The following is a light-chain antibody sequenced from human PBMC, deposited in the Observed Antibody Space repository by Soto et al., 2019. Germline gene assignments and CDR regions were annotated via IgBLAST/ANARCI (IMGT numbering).Light chain of an antibody. CDR3: QKYNSATPT. Sequence: DIPRTQSPSSLSASVGDRVTITCRASQGISNYLAWYQQKPGKVPKLLIYAASTLQSCLPSRFSGSGSGTDFALSISSLQPEDVATYYCQKYNSATPTFGHGTKVEIK. CDR1: QGISNY. J-gene: IGKJ1*01. V-gene: IGKV1-27*01. CDR2: AAS.